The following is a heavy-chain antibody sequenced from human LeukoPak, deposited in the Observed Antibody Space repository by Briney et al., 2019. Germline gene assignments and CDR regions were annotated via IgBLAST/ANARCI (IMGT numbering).Heavy chain of an antibody. CDR2: ILPIFGTT. J-gene: IGHJ1*01. D-gene: IGHD3-3*01. CDR3: ARGSAPYGVVTPSENFVH. CDR1: GDTFNNYA. Sequence: SVKVSCKTSGDTFNNYAISWVRQAPGQGLEWMGRILPIFGTTSYAQTFQGRVTIVTDDSTSTAYLELNSLTFEDTAVYYCARGSAPYGVVTPSENFVHWGQGTPVSVSS. V-gene: IGHV1-69*05.